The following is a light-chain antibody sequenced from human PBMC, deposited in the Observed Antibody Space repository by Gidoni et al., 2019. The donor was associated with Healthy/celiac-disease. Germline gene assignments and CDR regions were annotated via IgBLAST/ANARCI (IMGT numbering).Light chain of an antibody. J-gene: IGLJ2*01. CDR3: AAWDDSLSARV. Sequence: QSVLTQPPSASGTPGQRCTIPCSGSSPNIGSNYVYWYQQLPGTAPKLIIYSTNQRPSGVPDRFSGSKSGTSAPLAISGLRSEDEADYYSAAWDDSLSARVFGGGTKLTVL. CDR2: STN. V-gene: IGLV1-47*02. CDR1: SPNIGSNY.